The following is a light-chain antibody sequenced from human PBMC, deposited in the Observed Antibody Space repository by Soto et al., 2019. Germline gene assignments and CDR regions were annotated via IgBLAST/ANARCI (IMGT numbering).Light chain of an antibody. Sequence: AIQMTQSPSSLSASVGDRVTITCRASQGIGNDLGWYQQKPGKAPILLIYDVSSLQSGVPSRFSGSGSGTDFTLTISSLRPEDLATYYCLQDYSYPRTFGQGTKLEI. J-gene: IGKJ2*01. CDR2: DVS. CDR3: LQDYSYPRT. V-gene: IGKV1-6*01. CDR1: QGIGND.